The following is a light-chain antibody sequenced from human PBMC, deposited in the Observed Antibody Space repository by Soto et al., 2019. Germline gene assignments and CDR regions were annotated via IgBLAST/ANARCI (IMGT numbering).Light chain of an antibody. CDR2: GAS. CDR1: QSDSRR. V-gene: IGKV3-20*01. CDR3: QHYGETPIT. Sequence: EIVLTQSPGTLSLSPGGRATLSCRASQSDSRRLAWYQHRPGQSPRLLISGASMRASGVPVRFSGSGSGTDFTLTISRLEPEDFAVYYCQHYGETPITFGLGTRLEV. J-gene: IGKJ5*01.